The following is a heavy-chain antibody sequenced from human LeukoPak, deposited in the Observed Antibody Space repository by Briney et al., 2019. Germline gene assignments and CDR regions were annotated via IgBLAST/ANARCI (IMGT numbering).Heavy chain of an antibody. CDR3: ARLYCSSTSCRIWFDP. CDR2: ISGYNGNT. Sequence: ASVKVSCKASGYTFTSYGISWVRQAPGQGLEWMGWISGYNGNTNYAQKLQGRVTMTTDTSTSTAYMELRSLRSDDTAVYYCARLYCSSTSCRIWFDPWGQGTLVTVSS. J-gene: IGHJ5*02. D-gene: IGHD2-2*01. V-gene: IGHV1-18*01. CDR1: GYTFTSYG.